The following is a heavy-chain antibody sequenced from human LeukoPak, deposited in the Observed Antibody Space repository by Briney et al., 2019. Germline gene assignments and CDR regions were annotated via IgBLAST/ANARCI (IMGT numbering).Heavy chain of an antibody. CDR1: GFTVSSNY. V-gene: IGHV3-53*01. D-gene: IGHD2-2*01. CDR2: IYSGGST. Sequence: GGSLRLSCAASGFTVSSNYMSWVRQAPGKGLEWCSVIYSGGSTYYADSVKGRFTISRDNSKNTLYLQMNSLRAEDTAVYYCARDLGYQLLFQFDYWGQGTLVTVSS. CDR3: ARDLGYQLLFQFDY. J-gene: IGHJ4*02.